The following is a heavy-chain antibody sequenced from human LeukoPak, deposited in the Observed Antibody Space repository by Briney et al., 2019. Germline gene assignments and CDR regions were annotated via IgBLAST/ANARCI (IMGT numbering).Heavy chain of an antibody. D-gene: IGHD6-13*01. CDR1: GGSFSGYY. V-gene: IGHV4-34*01. CDR3: ARHSESSSWYYFDY. J-gene: IGHJ4*02. Sequence: SETLSLTCAVYGGSFSGYYWSWIRQPPGKGLEWIGEINHSGSTNYNPSLKSRVTISVDTSKNQFSLKLSSVTAADTAVYYCARHSESSSWYYFDYWGQGTLVTVSS. CDR2: INHSGST.